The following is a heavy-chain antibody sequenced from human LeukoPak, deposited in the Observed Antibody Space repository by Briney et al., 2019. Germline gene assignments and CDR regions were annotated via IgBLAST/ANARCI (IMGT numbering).Heavy chain of an antibody. CDR2: INPNSGGT. Sequence: ASVKVSCKASGYTFTGNYMHWVRQAPGQGLEWMGWINPNSGGTNYAQRFQGRVTMTRDTSISTAYMELSRLRSDDTAVYYCARGASGVYTVTTSWFDPWGQGTLVTVSS. CDR1: GYTFTGNY. CDR3: ARGASGVYTVTTSWFDP. D-gene: IGHD4-17*01. J-gene: IGHJ5*02. V-gene: IGHV1-2*02.